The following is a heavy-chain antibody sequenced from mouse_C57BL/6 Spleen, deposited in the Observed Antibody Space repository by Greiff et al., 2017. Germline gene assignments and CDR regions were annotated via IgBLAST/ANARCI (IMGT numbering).Heavy chain of an antibody. J-gene: IGHJ3*01. D-gene: IGHD2-4*01. CDR3: ARWGDYESRFAN. CDR2: IYPGSGST. CDR1: GYTFTSYW. Sequence: QVQLQQSGAELVKPGASVKMSCKASGYTFTSYWITWVKQRPGQGLEWIGDIYPGSGSTNYNEKFKSKATLTVDTSSSTAYMQLSSLTSEDSAVYYCARWGDYESRFANWGQGTLVTVSA. V-gene: IGHV1-55*01.